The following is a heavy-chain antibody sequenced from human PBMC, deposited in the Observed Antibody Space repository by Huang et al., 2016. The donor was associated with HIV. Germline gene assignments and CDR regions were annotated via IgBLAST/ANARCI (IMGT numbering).Heavy chain of an antibody. CDR2: IYPDDSDT. CDR1: GYSFAKYW. CDR3: ARLDTARNYYYYGLDV. Sequence: EEQLVQSGAEVKKPGESLKISCEGSGYSFAKYWIGWVRQRPGKGLEWMGIIYPDDSDTRHSPSFQGQVSISADKSISTAYLQWSSLKASDTAMYYCARLDTARNYYYYGLDVWGQGTSVIVSS. V-gene: IGHV5-51*01. D-gene: IGHD5-18*01. J-gene: IGHJ6*02.